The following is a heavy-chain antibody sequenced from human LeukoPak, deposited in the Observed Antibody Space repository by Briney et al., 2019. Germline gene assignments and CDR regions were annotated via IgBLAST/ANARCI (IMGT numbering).Heavy chain of an antibody. V-gene: IGHV3-30-3*01. Sequence: GRSLRLSCAASGFTFSSYAMHWVRQAPGKGLEWVAVISYDGSNKYYADSVKGRFTISRDNSKNTLYLQMNSLRAEDTAVYYCARSWGRIDYGDPIDYWGQGTLVTVSS. CDR1: GFTFSSYA. CDR2: ISYDGSNK. J-gene: IGHJ4*02. CDR3: ARSWGRIDYGDPIDY. D-gene: IGHD4-17*01.